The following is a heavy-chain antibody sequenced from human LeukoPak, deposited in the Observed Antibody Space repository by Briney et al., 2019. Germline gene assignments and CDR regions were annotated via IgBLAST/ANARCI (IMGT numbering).Heavy chain of an antibody. J-gene: IGHJ6*03. Sequence: SETLSLTCTVSGGSISSSSYYWGWIRQPPGKGLEWIGTIYYSGSTYYNPSLKSRVTISLDTSKNQFSLKLSSVTAADTAVYYCARVTWFPGTSYYYMDVWGKGTTVTVSS. CDR1: GGSISSSSYY. D-gene: IGHD1-1*01. CDR2: IYYSGST. V-gene: IGHV4-39*07. CDR3: ARVTWFPGTSYYYMDV.